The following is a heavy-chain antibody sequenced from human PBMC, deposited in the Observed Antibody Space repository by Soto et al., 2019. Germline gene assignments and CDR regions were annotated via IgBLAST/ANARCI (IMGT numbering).Heavy chain of an antibody. CDR1: GGTFSSYT. J-gene: IGHJ4*02. CDR3: ARDSQHDYGDYGIDY. Sequence: QVQLVQSGAEVKKPGSSVKVSCKASGGTFSSYTISWVRQAPGQGLEWMGGVIPIFGTANYAQTFQGRVTITADESTRKVNMELSSLRSGDTAVYYCARDSQHDYGDYGIDYWGQGTLVTVSS. D-gene: IGHD4-17*01. V-gene: IGHV1-69*12. CDR2: VIPIFGTA.